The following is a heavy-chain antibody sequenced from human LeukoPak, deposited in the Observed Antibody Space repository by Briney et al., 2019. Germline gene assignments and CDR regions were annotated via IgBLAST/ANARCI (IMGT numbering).Heavy chain of an antibody. J-gene: IGHJ5*02. V-gene: IGHV1-2*02. D-gene: IGHD3-10*01. CDR2: INPNSGGT. CDR3: ARTTVRGNWFDP. Sequence: MGWINPNSGGTNYAQKFQGRVTMTRDTSISTAYMELSRLRSDDTAVYYCARTTVRGNWFDPWGQGTLVTVSS.